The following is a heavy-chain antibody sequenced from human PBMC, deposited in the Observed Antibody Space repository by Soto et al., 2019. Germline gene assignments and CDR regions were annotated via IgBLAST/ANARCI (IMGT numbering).Heavy chain of an antibody. CDR3: ARDRGGYSRVERYGMDV. J-gene: IGHJ6*02. V-gene: IGHV6-1*01. CDR1: GDSVSSNSAA. CDR2: TYYRSKWYN. Sequence: QVQLQQSGPGLVKPSQTLSLTCAISGDSVSSNSAAWNWIRQSPSRGLEWLGRTYYRSKWYNDYAVPVKRRRTLNPATSKNQCSLQLNSVTPEDTAVYYCARDRGGYSRVERYGMDVWGQGTTVTVSS. D-gene: IGHD2-15*01.